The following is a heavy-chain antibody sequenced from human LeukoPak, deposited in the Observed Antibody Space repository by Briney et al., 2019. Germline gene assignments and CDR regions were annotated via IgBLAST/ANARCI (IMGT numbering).Heavy chain of an antibody. CDR1: GYTFSDYY. D-gene: IGHD3-10*01. V-gene: IGHV1-2*02. J-gene: IGHJ4*02. Sequence: GASVKVSCKAFGYTFSDYYLHWVRQAPGQGLEWMGWIIPNSVGTAYAQNFEGRVTMTRDTSISTAYMELSRLRSDDTAMYYCARIRTSGSYFNAWGQGSLVTVSS. CDR2: IIPNSVGT. CDR3: ARIRTSGSYFNA.